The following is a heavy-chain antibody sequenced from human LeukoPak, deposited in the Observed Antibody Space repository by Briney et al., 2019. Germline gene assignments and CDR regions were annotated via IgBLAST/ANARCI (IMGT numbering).Heavy chain of an antibody. Sequence: SETLSLTCAVYGGSFSGYYWSWIRQPPGKGLEWIGEINHSGSTNYNPSLKSRVTISVDTFKNQFSLKLSSVTAADTAVYYCARRRVVPAAFDPWGQGTLVTVSS. J-gene: IGHJ5*02. CDR1: GGSFSGYY. V-gene: IGHV4-34*01. CDR2: INHSGST. CDR3: ARRRVVPAAFDP. D-gene: IGHD2-2*01.